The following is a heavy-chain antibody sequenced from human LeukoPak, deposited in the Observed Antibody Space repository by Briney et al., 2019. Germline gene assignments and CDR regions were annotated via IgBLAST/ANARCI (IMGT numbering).Heavy chain of an antibody. D-gene: IGHD5-12*01. Sequence: SETLSLTCTVSGGSISSYYWSWIRQPAGKGLEWIGRIYTSGSTNYNPPLKSRVTMSVDTSKNQFSLKLSSVTAADTAVYYCASQPYSGYGGNNWFDPWGQGTLVTVSS. J-gene: IGHJ5*02. CDR2: IYTSGST. V-gene: IGHV4-4*07. CDR3: ASQPYSGYGGNNWFDP. CDR1: GGSISSYY.